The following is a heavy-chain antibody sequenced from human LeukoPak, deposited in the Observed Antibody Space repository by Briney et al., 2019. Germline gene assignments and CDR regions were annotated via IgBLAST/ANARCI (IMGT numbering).Heavy chain of an antibody. CDR2: ITGSGGAT. CDR3: AKGVVGYCSSDSCYAYDS. D-gene: IGHD2-2*01. Sequence: GGSLRLSCAVSGFTFSHFAMSWVRPAPGKGLEWVSAITGSGGATFYAESVKGRFTISRDNSKRMLYLQMNSLRAEDTATYYCAKGVVGYCSSDSCYAYDSCGQGTLVTVSS. V-gene: IGHV3-23*01. CDR1: GFTFSHFA. J-gene: IGHJ4*02.